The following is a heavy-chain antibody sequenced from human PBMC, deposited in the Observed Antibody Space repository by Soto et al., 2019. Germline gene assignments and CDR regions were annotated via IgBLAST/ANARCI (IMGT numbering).Heavy chain of an antibody. Sequence: GASVKVSCKASGYTFTSYGISWVRQAPGQGLEWMGWISAYNGNTNYAQKLQGRVTMTTDTSTSTAYMELRSLRSDDTAVYYCARTQSVVVPAAIDYWGQGTLVTVSS. V-gene: IGHV1-18*01. CDR3: ARTQSVVVPAAIDY. CDR2: ISAYNGNT. D-gene: IGHD2-2*01. J-gene: IGHJ4*02. CDR1: GYTFTSYG.